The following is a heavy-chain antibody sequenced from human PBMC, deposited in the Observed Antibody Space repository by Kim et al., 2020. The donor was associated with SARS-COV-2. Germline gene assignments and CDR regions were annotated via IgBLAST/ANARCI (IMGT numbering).Heavy chain of an antibody. Sequence: GGSLRLSCAASGFTFSTYTMHWVRQTPGKGLEWVAVISSDGNHRYYVDSVKGRFTISRDSSKNTLYLQMDSLKFEDTTVYYCARGSVGPTHFFDYWGQGTLVTVSS. CDR1: GFTFSTYT. V-gene: IGHV3-30*04. CDR3: ARGSVGPTHFFDY. CDR2: ISSDGNHR. J-gene: IGHJ4*02. D-gene: IGHD1-26*01.